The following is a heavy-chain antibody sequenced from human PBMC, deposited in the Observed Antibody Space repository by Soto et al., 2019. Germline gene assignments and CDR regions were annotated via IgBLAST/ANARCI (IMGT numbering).Heavy chain of an antibody. Sequence: QVQLVQSGPEVKKPGASVRVSCKASGYTFTSYGITWVRQAPGQGLEWMGWISAHNGNMYYAQKFQGRFTMTTDTSTSTAYMELRSLGFDDTAVYFCARGWYNTGRHLNEFWGQGTLVSVSS. CDR2: ISAHNGNM. D-gene: IGHD1-20*01. V-gene: IGHV1-18*01. CDR3: ARGWYNTGRHLNEF. J-gene: IGHJ4*02. CDR1: GYTFTSYG.